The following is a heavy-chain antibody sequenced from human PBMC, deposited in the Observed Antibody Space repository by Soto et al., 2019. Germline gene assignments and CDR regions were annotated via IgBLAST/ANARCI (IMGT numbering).Heavy chain of an antibody. V-gene: IGHV1-18*04. Sequence: ASVKVSCKASGYTFTSYGISWVRQAPGQGLEWMGWISAYNGNTNYAQKLQGRVTMTTDTSTSTAYMELRSLRSDDTAVYYCAKVDTAMVLDAFDIWGQGTMVTV. CDR1: GYTFTSYG. D-gene: IGHD5-18*01. J-gene: IGHJ3*02. CDR3: AKVDTAMVLDAFDI. CDR2: ISAYNGNT.